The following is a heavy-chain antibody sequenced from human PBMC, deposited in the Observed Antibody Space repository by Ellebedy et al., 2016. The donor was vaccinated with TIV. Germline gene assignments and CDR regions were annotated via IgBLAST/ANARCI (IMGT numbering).Heavy chain of an antibody. Sequence: GSLRLXXTVSGGANSYYYWSWIRQPPGKGLEWIGYLYYSGSTNYNPSFKSRGTISVDTSKNQFSLKLNSVTAADTAVYYCARGVLLVWRSYYFHYYMDVWGKGTTVTVSS. CDR1: GGANSYYY. CDR3: ARGVLLVWRSYYFHYYMDV. J-gene: IGHJ6*03. V-gene: IGHV4-59*01. D-gene: IGHD6-13*01. CDR2: LYYSGST.